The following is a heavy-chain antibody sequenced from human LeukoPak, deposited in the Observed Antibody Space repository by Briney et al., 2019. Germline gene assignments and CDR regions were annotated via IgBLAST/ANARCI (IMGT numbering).Heavy chain of an antibody. Sequence: SETLSLTCAVYGGSFSGHYWSWIRQPPGKGLEWIGEINHSGSTSYNPSFKSRFTISVDTSLNQFSLKLSSVTAADTAVYYCARDLPEAYYYGSGSSGWFDPWGQGTLVTVSS. J-gene: IGHJ5*02. D-gene: IGHD3-10*01. CDR1: GGSFSGHY. CDR3: ARDLPEAYYYGSGSSGWFDP. V-gene: IGHV4-34*01. CDR2: INHSGST.